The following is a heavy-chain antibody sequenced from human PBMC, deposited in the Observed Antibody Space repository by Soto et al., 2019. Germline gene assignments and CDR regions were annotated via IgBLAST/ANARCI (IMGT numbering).Heavy chain of an antibody. V-gene: IGHV4-30-4*01. CDR3: DIVGYYYGIGV. D-gene: IGHD2-21*01. CDR2: IYYSGST. J-gene: IGHJ6*02. Sequence: SETLSLTCTVSGGSISSGDYYWSWIRQPPGKGLEWIGYIYYSGSTYYNPSLKSRVTISVDTSKNQFSLKLSSVTAADTAVYYCDIVGYYYGIGVWGPGTTVTVYS. CDR1: GGSISSGDYY.